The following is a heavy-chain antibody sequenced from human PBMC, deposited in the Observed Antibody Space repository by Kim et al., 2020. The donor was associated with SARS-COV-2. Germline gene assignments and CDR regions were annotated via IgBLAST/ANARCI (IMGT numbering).Heavy chain of an antibody. CDR1: GFTFSSYA. V-gene: IGHV3-23*01. D-gene: IGHD3-10*01. J-gene: IGHJ6*02. CDR3: AKVGITMVRGVKVGYGMDV. Sequence: GGSLRLSCAASGFTFSSYAMSWVRQAPGKGLEWVSAISGSGGSTYYADSVKGRFTISRDNSKNTLYLQMNSLRAEDTAVYYCAKVGITMVRGVKVGYGMDVWGQGTTVTVSS. CDR2: ISGSGGST.